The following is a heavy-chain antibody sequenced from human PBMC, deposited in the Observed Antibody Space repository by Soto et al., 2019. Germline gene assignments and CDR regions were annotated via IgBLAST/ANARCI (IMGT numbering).Heavy chain of an antibody. CDR2: INHSGST. V-gene: IGHV4-34*01. J-gene: IGHJ4*02. CDR1: GGSFSGYY. Sequence: SETLSLTCAVYGGSFSGYYWSWIRQPPGKGLEWIGEINHSGSTNYNPSLKSRVTISVDTSKNQFSLKLSSVTAADTAVYYCARRRIDVCGSYRVFDYWGQGTLVTVSS. CDR3: ARRRIDVCGSYRVFDY. D-gene: IGHD3-16*02.